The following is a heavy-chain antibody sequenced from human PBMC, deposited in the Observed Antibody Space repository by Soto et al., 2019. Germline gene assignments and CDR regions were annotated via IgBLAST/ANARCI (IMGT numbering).Heavy chain of an antibody. CDR2: ISGSGGST. CDR3: AKDFGPVLDSSGWYHIHFDY. J-gene: IGHJ4*02. Sequence: GGSLRLSCAASGFTFSSYAMSWVRQAPGKGLEWVSAISGSGGSTYYADSVKGRFTISRDNSKKTLYLQMNSLRAEDTAVYYCAKDFGPVLDSSGWYHIHFDYWGQGTLVTVSS. V-gene: IGHV3-23*01. D-gene: IGHD6-19*01. CDR1: GFTFSSYA.